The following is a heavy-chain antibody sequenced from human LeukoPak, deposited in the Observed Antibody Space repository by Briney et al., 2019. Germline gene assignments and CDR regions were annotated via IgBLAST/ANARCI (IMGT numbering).Heavy chain of an antibody. CDR3: ARAGYDILTGYLPFDY. Sequence: SETLSLTCTVSGGSISSSSYYWGWIRQPPGKGLEWIGYIYYSGSTNYNPSLKSRVTISVDTSKNQFSLKLSSVTAADTAVYYCARAGYDILTGYLPFDYWGQGTLVTVSS. J-gene: IGHJ4*02. V-gene: IGHV4-61*05. D-gene: IGHD3-9*01. CDR1: GGSISSSSYY. CDR2: IYYSGST.